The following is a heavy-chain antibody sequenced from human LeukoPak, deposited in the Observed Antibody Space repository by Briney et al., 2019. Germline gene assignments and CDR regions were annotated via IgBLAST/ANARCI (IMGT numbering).Heavy chain of an antibody. V-gene: IGHV3-23*01. J-gene: IGHJ4*02. Sequence: GGSLRLSCAASGVTFSSYAMSWVRQAPGEGVEWVSAISGSGGGTYYADSVKGRFTISRDNSKNTLSLQMNSLRAEDTAVYYCAKGSTYYDFWSGYFWSRYFDYWGQGTLVTVSS. CDR2: ISGSGGGT. D-gene: IGHD3-3*01. CDR3: AKGSTYYDFWSGYFWSRYFDY. CDR1: GVTFSSYA.